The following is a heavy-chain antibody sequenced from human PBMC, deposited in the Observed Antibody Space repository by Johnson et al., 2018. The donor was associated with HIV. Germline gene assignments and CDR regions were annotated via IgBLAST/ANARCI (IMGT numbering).Heavy chain of an antibody. CDR3: TSTIAVVPMGMAYDAFDF. Sequence: MLLVESGGGLVQPGGSLKLSCAASGFTFSGTAMHWVRQASGKGLEWVGRIRNKANSYATANAASVKGRFTISRDDSTNTAYLQMNSLTTDDTAVFYCTSTIAVVPMGMAYDAFDFWGQGTVVTVSS. J-gene: IGHJ3*01. V-gene: IGHV3-73*01. CDR1: GFTFSGTA. CDR2: IRNKANSYAT. D-gene: IGHD2-15*01.